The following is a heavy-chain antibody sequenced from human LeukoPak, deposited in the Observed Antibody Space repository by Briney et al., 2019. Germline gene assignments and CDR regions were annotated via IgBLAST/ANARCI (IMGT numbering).Heavy chain of an antibody. Sequence: VASVKVSCKASGGTFSSYAISWVRQAPGKGLEWMGGFDPEDGETIYAQKFQGRVTMTEDTSTDTAYMELSSLRSEDTAVYYCAPGIHDSSGYYLDYWGQGTLVTVSS. CDR3: APGIHDSSGYYLDY. CDR1: GGTFSSYA. J-gene: IGHJ4*02. CDR2: FDPEDGET. V-gene: IGHV1-24*01. D-gene: IGHD3-22*01.